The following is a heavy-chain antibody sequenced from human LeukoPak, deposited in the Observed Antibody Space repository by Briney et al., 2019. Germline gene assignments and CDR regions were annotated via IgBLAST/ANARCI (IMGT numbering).Heavy chain of an antibody. CDR3: ASRYSSGWYAEN. D-gene: IGHD6-19*01. Sequence: PSETLSLTCTVSGYSISSGYYWGWIRQPPGKGLEWIGSIYHSGNTYYNPSLKSRVTISVDTSKNQFSLKLSSVTAADTAVYYCASRYSSGWYAENWGQGTLVTVSS. CDR2: IYHSGNT. V-gene: IGHV4-38-2*02. CDR1: GYSISSGYY. J-gene: IGHJ4*02.